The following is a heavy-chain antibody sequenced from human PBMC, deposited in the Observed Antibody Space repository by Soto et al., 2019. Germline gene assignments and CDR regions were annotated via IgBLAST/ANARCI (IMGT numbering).Heavy chain of an antibody. V-gene: IGHV4-34*01. CDR2: INHSGST. D-gene: IGHD1-26*01. CDR1: GGSFSGYY. J-gene: IGHJ6*02. Sequence: KTSETLSLTCAVYGGSFSGYYWSWIRQPPGKGLEWIGEINHSGSTNYNPSLKSRVTISVDTSKNQFSLKLRSVTAADTAVYYCARGYAGATLNYYYYYGMDVWGQGTTVTVSS. CDR3: ARGYAGATLNYYYYYGMDV.